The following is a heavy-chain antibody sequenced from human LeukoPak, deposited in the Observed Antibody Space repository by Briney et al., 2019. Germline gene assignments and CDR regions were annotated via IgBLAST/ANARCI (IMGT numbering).Heavy chain of an antibody. V-gene: IGHV3-48*01. J-gene: IGHJ4*02. D-gene: IGHD4-11*01. CDR2: ISASSDLI. Sequence: GGSLRLSCAASGFTFSSYHMNWIRQAPGKGLEWISYISASSDLIYYADSVKGRFAISRDNAQRSLYLQVNSLTAEDTAVYYCARVWQDYSNTDYWGQGTLVTVSS. CDR1: GFTFSSYH. CDR3: ARVWQDYSNTDY.